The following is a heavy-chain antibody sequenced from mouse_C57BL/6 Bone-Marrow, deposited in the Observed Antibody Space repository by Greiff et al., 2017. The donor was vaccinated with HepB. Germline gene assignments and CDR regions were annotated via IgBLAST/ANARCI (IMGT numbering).Heavy chain of an antibody. Sequence: EVKLQESGGGLVKPGGSLKLSCAASGFTFSDYGMHWVRQAPEKGLEWVAYISSGSSTIYYADTVKGRFTISRDNAKNTLFLQMTSLRSEDTAMYYCAREWGNPFAYWGQGTLVTVSA. J-gene: IGHJ3*01. V-gene: IGHV5-17*01. CDR2: ISSGSSTI. CDR1: GFTFSDYG. CDR3: AREWGNPFAY. D-gene: IGHD2-1*01.